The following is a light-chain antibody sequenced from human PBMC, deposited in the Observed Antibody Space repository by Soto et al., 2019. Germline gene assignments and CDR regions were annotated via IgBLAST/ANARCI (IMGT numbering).Light chain of an antibody. J-gene: IGKJ5*01. Sequence: DVVMTQSPLSLPVTPGEPASISCRSSQSLLHSNGYNYLDWYLQKPGQSPQLLIYLASNRASGVPDRFSGSGSGTDFTLKISRVEAEDVGVYYCMQALQTLTITLGQGTRLEIK. CDR2: LAS. V-gene: IGKV2-28*01. CDR3: MQALQTLTIT. CDR1: QSLLHSNGYNY.